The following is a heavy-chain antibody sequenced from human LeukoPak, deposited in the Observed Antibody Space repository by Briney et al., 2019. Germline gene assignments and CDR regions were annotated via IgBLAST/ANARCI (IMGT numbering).Heavy chain of an antibody. CDR1: GFTFSSYA. Sequence: PGGSLRLSCAASGFTFSSYAMSWVRQAPGKGLEWVSAISGSGGSTYYADSVKGRFTISRDNSKNTLYLQMNSLRAEDTAVYYCAKDLNPRYYDFWSGYGPPDYGGQGTLVTVSS. J-gene: IGHJ4*02. D-gene: IGHD3-3*01. CDR2: ISGSGGST. V-gene: IGHV3-23*01. CDR3: AKDLNPRYYDFWSGYGPPDY.